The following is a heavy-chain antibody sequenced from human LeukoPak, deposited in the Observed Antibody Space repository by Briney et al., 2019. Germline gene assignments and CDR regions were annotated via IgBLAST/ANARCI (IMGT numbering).Heavy chain of an antibody. D-gene: IGHD2-8*01. CDR3: AKDRRRANYYFDY. J-gene: IGHJ4*02. CDR2: ISYDGSNK. CDR1: GFTFNSYS. V-gene: IGHV3-30*18. Sequence: GGSLRLSCAASGFTFNSYSMNWVRQAPGMGLEWVAVISYDGSNKYYADSVKGRFTISRDNSKNTLYLQMNSLRAEDTAVYYCAKDRRRANYYFDYWGQGTLVTVSS.